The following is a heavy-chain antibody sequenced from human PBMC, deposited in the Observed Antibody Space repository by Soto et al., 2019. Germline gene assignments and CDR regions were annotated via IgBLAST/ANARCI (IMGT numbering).Heavy chain of an antibody. J-gene: IGHJ3*02. CDR2: ISAYNGNT. V-gene: IGHV1-18*01. Sequence: ASVKVSCKASGYTFTSYGISWVRQAPGQGLEWMGWISAYNGNTNYAQKLQGRVTITTDTSTSTAYMELSSLRSEDTAVYYCASPRLDDAFDIWGQGTMVTVSS. CDR1: GYTFTSYG. CDR3: ASPRLDDAFDI. D-gene: IGHD6-6*01.